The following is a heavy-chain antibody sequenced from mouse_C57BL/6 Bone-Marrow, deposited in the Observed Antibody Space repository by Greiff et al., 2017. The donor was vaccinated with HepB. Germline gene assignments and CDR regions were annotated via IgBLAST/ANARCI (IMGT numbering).Heavy chain of an antibody. Sequence: EVKLVESGPELVKPGASVKMSCKASGYTFTDYNMHWVKQSHGKSLEWIGYINPNNGGTSYNQKFKGKATLTVNKSSSTAYMELRSLTSEDSAVYYCARFLGSSFDYWGQGTTLTVSS. CDR3: ARFLGSSFDY. V-gene: IGHV1-22*01. D-gene: IGHD1-1*01. CDR2: INPNNGGT. CDR1: GYTFTDYN. J-gene: IGHJ2*01.